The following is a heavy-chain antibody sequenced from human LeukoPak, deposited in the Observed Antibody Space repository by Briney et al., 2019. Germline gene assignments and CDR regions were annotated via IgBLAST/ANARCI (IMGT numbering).Heavy chain of an antibody. Sequence: GGSLRLSCAASGFTVSSNYMTWVRQAPGKGLVWVSRIKSDGSSTSYADSVKGRFTISRDNAKNTLYLQMNSLRAEDTAVYYCARDQSIAAVGILDYWGQGTLVAVSS. D-gene: IGHD6-13*01. CDR2: IKSDGSST. CDR1: GFTVSSNY. V-gene: IGHV3-74*01. CDR3: ARDQSIAAVGILDY. J-gene: IGHJ4*02.